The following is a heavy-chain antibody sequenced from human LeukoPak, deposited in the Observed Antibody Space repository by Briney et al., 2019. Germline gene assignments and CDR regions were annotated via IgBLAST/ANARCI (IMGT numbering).Heavy chain of an antibody. CDR2: TFYGSKWYH. V-gene: IGHV6-1*01. J-gene: IGHJ4*02. Sequence: SQTLSLTCAISGDSVSSNSAAWNWIRQSPSRGLEWLGRTFYGSKWYHEYAVSVKSRITINPDTSKNQFSLQLNSVTPEDTAVYYCARGWGATPSIYSFDYWGQGTLVTVSS. CDR3: ARGWGATPSIYSFDY. D-gene: IGHD2-15*01. CDR1: GDSVSSNSAA.